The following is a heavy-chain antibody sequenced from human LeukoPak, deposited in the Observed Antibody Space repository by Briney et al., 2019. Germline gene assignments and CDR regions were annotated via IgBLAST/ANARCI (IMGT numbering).Heavy chain of an antibody. D-gene: IGHD6-19*01. J-gene: IGHJ4*02. Sequence: ASVKVSCKVSGYTLTELSMHWVRQAPGKGLEWMGGFDPEDGETIYAQKFQGRVTMTEDTFTDTAYMELSSLRSEDTAVYYCATDFWRAVAGTAWGQGTLVTVSS. CDR2: FDPEDGET. CDR3: ATDFWRAVAGTA. CDR1: GYTLTELS. V-gene: IGHV1-24*01.